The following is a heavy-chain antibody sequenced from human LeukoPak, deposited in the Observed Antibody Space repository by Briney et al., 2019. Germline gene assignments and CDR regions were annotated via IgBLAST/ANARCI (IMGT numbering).Heavy chain of an antibody. D-gene: IGHD3-3*01. Sequence: PGRSLRLSCAASGFTFSTYGFHWVRQAPGKGLEWVAVISYDDTYKYYADSVKGRSTISRDNSKNTLYLQMHNLRAEDTAVYYCAKEGTYYDVLSGPPDYWGQGTLVTVS. CDR1: GFTFSTYG. V-gene: IGHV3-30*18. CDR3: AKEGTYYDVLSGPPDY. J-gene: IGHJ4*02. CDR2: ISYDDTYK.